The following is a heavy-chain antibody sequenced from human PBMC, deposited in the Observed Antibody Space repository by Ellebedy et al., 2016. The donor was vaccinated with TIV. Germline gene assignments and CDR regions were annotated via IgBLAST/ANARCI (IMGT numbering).Heavy chain of an antibody. CDR2: IYYSGST. J-gene: IGHJ4*02. V-gene: IGHV4-39*07. D-gene: IGHD3-10*01. CDR1: GGSISSSSYY. Sequence: SETLSLTXTVSGGSISSSSYYWGWIRQPPGKGLEWIGSIYYSGSTYYNPSLKSRVTISVDTSKNQFSLKLSSVTAADTAVYYCARDYGSGRGPFDYWGQGTLVTVSS. CDR3: ARDYGSGRGPFDY.